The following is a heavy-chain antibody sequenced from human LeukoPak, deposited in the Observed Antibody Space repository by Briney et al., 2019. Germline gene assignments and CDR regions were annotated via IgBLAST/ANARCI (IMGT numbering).Heavy chain of an antibody. CDR3: ASSGITGNFDY. D-gene: IGHD1-20*01. CDR2: ISAYNGNT. J-gene: IGHJ4*02. Sequence: ASVKVSCKASGYTFTSYSITWVRQAPGQGLEWMGWISAYNGNTNYAQKLQGRVTMTTDTSTSTAYMEVRSLRSDDTAVYYCASSGITGNFDYWGQGTLVTVSS. CDR1: GYTFTSYS. V-gene: IGHV1-18*01.